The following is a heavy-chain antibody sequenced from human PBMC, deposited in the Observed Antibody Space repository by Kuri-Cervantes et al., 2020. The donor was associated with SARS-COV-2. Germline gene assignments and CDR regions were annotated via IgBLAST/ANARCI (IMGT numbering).Heavy chain of an antibody. D-gene: IGHD3-10*01. Sequence: GGSLRLSCAASGFTFSSYSMNWVRQAPGKGLEWVSYISSSGSTLYYADSVKGRFTISRDNAKNTLYLQMNSLRAEDTAVYYCARGSVVWFGELLRPGMDVWGQGTTVTVSS. CDR3: ARGSVVWFGELLRPGMDV. V-gene: IGHV3-48*04. CDR2: ISSSGSTL. J-gene: IGHJ6*02. CDR1: GFTFSSYS.